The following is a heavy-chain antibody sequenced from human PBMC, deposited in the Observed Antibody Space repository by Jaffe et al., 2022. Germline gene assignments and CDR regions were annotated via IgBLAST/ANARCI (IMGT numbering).Heavy chain of an antibody. CDR1: GYTFTGYY. J-gene: IGHJ1*01. CDR2: INPNSGGT. Sequence: QVQLVQSGAEVKKPGASVKVSCKASGYTFTGYYMHWVRQAPGQGLEWMGRINPNSGGTNYAQKFQGRVTMTRDTSISTAYMELSRLRSDDTAVYYCARAPEVAGTHHEVRYFQHWGQGTLVTVSS. CDR3: ARAPEVAGTHHEVRYFQH. D-gene: IGHD6-19*01. V-gene: IGHV1-2*06.